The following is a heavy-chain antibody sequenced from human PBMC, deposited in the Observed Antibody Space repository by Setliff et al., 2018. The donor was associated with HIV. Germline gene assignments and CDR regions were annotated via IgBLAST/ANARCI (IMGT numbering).Heavy chain of an antibody. J-gene: IGHJ1*01. CDR3: TTARLQLWSEYFQH. V-gene: IGHV3-15*01. Sequence: PGGSLRLSCAASGFTFTNAWMSWVRQAPGKGLEWAGRIKSKTDGGTTDFAAPVKGRFTISRDDSKNTLYLQMNSLKTEDTAIYYCTTARLQLWSEYFQHWGQGNLVTVSS. CDR2: IKSKTDGGTT. CDR1: GFTFTNAW. D-gene: IGHD5-18*01.